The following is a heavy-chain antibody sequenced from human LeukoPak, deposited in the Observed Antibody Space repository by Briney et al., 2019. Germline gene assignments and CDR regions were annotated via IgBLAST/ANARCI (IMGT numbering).Heavy chain of an antibody. CDR2: IYFSGST. CDR3: AREWGLIAVAGGPGY. V-gene: IGHV4-39*07. D-gene: IGHD2-21*01. J-gene: IGHJ4*02. CDR1: GDSISSANYY. Sequence: PSETLSLTCTVSGDSISSANYYWGWVRQPPGKGLEWIGSIYFSGSTYYNPSLKSRVTISVETSKVQFSLKLSSVTAADTAVYYCAREWGLIAVAGGPGYWGQGTLVTVSS.